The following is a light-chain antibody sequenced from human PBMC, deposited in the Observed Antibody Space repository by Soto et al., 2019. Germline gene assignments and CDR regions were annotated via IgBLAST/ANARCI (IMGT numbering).Light chain of an antibody. J-gene: IGKJ1*01. CDR3: QQSYDMPWT. Sequence: DIQMTHSPSSLSASVGATVTITCRASQSITNYLTWFQQKPGKAPSLLIFAADNLQDGAPSRFSGSGSGRDFSLTISSLQPEDFATYYCQQSYDMPWTFGQGTKVE. CDR1: QSITNY. CDR2: AAD. V-gene: IGKV1-39*01.